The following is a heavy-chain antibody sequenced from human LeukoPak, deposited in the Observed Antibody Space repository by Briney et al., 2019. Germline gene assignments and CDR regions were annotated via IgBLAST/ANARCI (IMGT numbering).Heavy chain of an antibody. Sequence: GESLKISCKGSGYSFTTYWIGWVRQLPGKGLEWMGIIYPGDSDARYSPSFQGRVTISADKSISTAYLQWSTLKASDTAMYYCARRVGSYGYFDYWGQGTLVTVSS. D-gene: IGHD3-10*01. CDR2: IYPGDSDA. CDR3: ARRVGSYGYFDY. CDR1: GYSFTTYW. J-gene: IGHJ4*02. V-gene: IGHV5-51*01.